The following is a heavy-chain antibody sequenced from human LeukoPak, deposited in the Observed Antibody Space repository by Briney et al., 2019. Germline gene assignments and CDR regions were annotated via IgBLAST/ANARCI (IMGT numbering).Heavy chain of an antibody. D-gene: IGHD3-10*01. CDR3: ARDSGTTGEVKFDP. CDR1: GGSISSYY. V-gene: IGHV4-59*12. J-gene: IGHJ5*02. Sequence: PSETLSLTCTVSGGSISSYYWSWIRQPPGKGLEWIGYIYYSGSTNYNPSLKSRVTMSVDTSKSQFSLKVTSVTAADTAVYYCARDSGTTGEVKFDPWGQGTLVTVSS. CDR2: IYYSGST.